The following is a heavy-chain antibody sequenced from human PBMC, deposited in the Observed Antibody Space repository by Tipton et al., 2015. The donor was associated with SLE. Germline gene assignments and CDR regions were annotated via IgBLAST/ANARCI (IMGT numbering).Heavy chain of an antibody. D-gene: IGHD6-13*01. CDR1: GGSISSNY. Sequence: TLSLTCSVSGGSISSNYWIWIRQPPGKGLEWIGYISDGGGTNYNPSLKSRVTISVDPAKNQFSLRLTSVTAADTAVYYCARGSSSWSEYWGQGTLVTVSS. CDR2: ISDGGGT. J-gene: IGHJ4*02. CDR3: ARGSSSWSEY. V-gene: IGHV4-59*12.